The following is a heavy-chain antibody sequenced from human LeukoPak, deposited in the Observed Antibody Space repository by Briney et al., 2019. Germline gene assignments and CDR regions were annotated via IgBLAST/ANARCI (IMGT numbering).Heavy chain of an antibody. V-gene: IGHV3-23*01. CDR2: ISGNGATT. Sequence: GGSLRLSCAASGFTFSTHAMSWVRQAPGKGLDWVSAISGNGATTYYADSVKGRFTISRDNSKNTLYLQMNSLRAEDTAVYYCAKVRKLGSGYYFDYWGQGTLVTVSS. CDR1: GFTFSTHA. J-gene: IGHJ4*02. CDR3: AKVRKLGSGYYFDY. D-gene: IGHD1-26*01.